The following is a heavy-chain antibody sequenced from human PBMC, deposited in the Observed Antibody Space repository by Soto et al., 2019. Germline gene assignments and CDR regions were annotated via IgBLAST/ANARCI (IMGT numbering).Heavy chain of an antibody. CDR2: INPHTGDE. CDR1: GYTLTDYY. J-gene: IGHJ2*01. V-gene: IGHV1-2*02. Sequence: QVHLVQSGAEVKKPGASVTVSCKTSGYTLTDYYMHWVRQAPGQGLEWMAWINPHTGDEGIAVRFQGRVNMARDTSTNTAHLALTSLKSDDTAIYYCAREGGAAPGARRDWYLDLWGRGSLVTVSS. CDR3: AREGGAAPGARRDWYLDL. D-gene: IGHD6-25*01.